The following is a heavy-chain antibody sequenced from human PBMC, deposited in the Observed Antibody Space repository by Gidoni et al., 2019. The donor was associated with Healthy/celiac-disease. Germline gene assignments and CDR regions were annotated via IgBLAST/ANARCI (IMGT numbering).Heavy chain of an antibody. Sequence: EVQLVASGGGLVQPGRSLRLSCAASGFTFDDYAMHWVRQAPGKGLEWVSGSSWNSGSIGYADSVKGRFTISRDNAKNSLYLQMNSLRAEDTALYYCAKGISGYSGLLGSGIGAFDIWGQGTMVTVSS. CDR2: SSWNSGSI. V-gene: IGHV3-9*01. CDR3: AKGISGYSGLLGSGIGAFDI. J-gene: IGHJ3*02. CDR1: GFTFDDYA. D-gene: IGHD5-12*01.